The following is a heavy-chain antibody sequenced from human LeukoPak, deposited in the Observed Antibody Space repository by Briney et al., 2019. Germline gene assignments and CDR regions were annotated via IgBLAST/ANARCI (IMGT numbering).Heavy chain of an antibody. CDR3: AREGSISSGIDY. CDR1: GFTFISYW. J-gene: IGHJ4*02. V-gene: IGHV3-7*01. D-gene: IGHD3-10*01. Sequence: GGSLRLSCAASGFTFISYWMSWVRQAPGKGLEWVANIKQDGSEKYYVDSVKGRFTISRDNAKNSLYLQMNSLRAEDTAVYYCAREGSISSGIDYWGQGTLVTVSS. CDR2: IKQDGSEK.